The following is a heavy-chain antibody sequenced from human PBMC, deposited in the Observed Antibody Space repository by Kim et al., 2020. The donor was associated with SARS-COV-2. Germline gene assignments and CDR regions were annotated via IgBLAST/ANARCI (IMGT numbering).Heavy chain of an antibody. CDR2: IYYSGST. Sequence: SETLSLTCTVSGGSISSSSYYWGWIRQPPGKGLEWIGSIYYSGSTYYNPSLKSRVTISVDTSKNQFSLKLSSVTAADTAVYYCATLGGVWQQSDYWGQGTLVTVSS. CDR3: ATLGGVWQQSDY. V-gene: IGHV4-39*01. J-gene: IGHJ4*02. CDR1: GGSISSSSYY. D-gene: IGHD3-16*01.